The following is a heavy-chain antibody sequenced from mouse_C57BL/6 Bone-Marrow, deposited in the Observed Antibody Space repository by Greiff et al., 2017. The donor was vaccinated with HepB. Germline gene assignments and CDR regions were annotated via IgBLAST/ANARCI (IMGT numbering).Heavy chain of an antibody. J-gene: IGHJ1*03. CDR3: ARRRERDGHWYFDV. D-gene: IGHD2-3*01. CDR1: GFSLSTSGMG. CDR2: LYWDDDK. Sequence: QVQLKESGPGILQSSQTLSLTCSFSGFSLSTSGMGVSWIRQPSGQGLEWLAHLYWDDDKRHNPSLKSRLTISKDTSRTHVFLKITSVDTADTATYYCARRRERDGHWYFDVWGTGTTVTVSS. V-gene: IGHV8-12*01.